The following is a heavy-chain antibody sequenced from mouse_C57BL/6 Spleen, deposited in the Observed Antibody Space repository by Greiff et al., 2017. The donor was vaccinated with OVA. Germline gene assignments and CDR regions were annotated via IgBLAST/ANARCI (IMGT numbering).Heavy chain of an antibody. Sequence: VMLVESGPGLVQPSQSLSITCTVSGFSLTSYGVHWVRQSPGKGLAWLGVIWSGGSTDYNAAFISRLSISKDNSKSQVFFKMNSLQADDTAIYYCARNRVVPHDAMDYWGQGTSVTVSS. V-gene: IGHV2-2*01. D-gene: IGHD1-1*01. CDR2: IWSGGST. CDR3: ARNRVVPHDAMDY. J-gene: IGHJ4*01. CDR1: GFSLTSYG.